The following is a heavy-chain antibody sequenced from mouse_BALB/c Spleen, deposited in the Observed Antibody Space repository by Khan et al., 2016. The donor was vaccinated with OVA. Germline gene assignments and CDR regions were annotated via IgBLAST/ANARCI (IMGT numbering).Heavy chain of an antibody. V-gene: IGHV5-12-2*01. CDR2: ISHGGSSV. D-gene: IGHD1-1*01. J-gene: IGHJ4*01. Sequence: EVKLEESGGGLVQPGGSLKLSCAASGFTFSSYTMSWVRQTPDKRLEWVAFISHGGSSVYYPDTVKGRFTSSRDNAKNTLYLQMSSLKSEDTAMYYCTRPSTTQYDYGMDYWGQGTSGIVSS. CDR3: TRPSTTQYDYGMDY. CDR1: GFTFSSYT.